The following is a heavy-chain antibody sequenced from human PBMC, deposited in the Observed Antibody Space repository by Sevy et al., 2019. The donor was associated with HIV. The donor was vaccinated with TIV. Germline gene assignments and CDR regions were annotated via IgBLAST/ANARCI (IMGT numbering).Heavy chain of an antibody. CDR3: AREASAAGSYYYYYGMDV. J-gene: IGHJ6*02. CDR1: GLTFSSYW. V-gene: IGHV3-74*01. CDR2: INSDGSST. D-gene: IGHD6-13*01. Sequence: GGSLRLSCAASGLTFSSYWMHWVRQAPGKGLVWVSRINSDGSSTSYADSVKGRFTISRDNAKNTLYLQMNSLRAEDTAVYYCAREASAAGSYYYYYGMDVWGQGTTVTVSS.